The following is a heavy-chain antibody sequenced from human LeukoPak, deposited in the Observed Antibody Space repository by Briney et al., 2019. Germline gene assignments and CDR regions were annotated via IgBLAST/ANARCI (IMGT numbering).Heavy chain of an antibody. D-gene: IGHD1-26*01. CDR3: ARDWAPVGATTEHWFDP. V-gene: IGHV1-69*13. CDR1: GGTFSSYA. CDR2: IIPIFGTA. Sequence: SVKVSCKASGGTFSSYAISWVRQAPGQGLEWMGGIIPIFGTANYAQKFQGRVTITADESTSTAYMELSSLRSEDTAVYYCARDWAPVGATTEHWFDPWGQGTLVTVSS. J-gene: IGHJ5*02.